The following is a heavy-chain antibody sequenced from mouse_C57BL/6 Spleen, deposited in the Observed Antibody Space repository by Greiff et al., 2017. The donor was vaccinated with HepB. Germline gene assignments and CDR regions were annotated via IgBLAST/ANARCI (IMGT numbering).Heavy chain of an antibody. D-gene: IGHD1-1*01. CDR2: IYPGNSDT. J-gene: IGHJ2*01. V-gene: IGHV1-5*01. CDR1: GYTFTSYW. CDR3: TRVEGITTVVATDY. Sequence: EVQLQQSGTVLARPGASVKMSCKTSGYTFTSYWMHWVKQRPGQGLEWIGAIYPGNSDTSYNQKFKGKAKLTAVTSASTAYMELSSLTNEDSAVYYCTRVEGITTVVATDYWGQGTTLTVSS.